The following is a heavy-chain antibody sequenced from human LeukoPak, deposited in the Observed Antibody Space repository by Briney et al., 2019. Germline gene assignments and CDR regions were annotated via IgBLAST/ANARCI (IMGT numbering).Heavy chain of an antibody. V-gene: IGHV3-23*01. J-gene: IGHJ5*02. CDR2: ISGSGGTT. D-gene: IGHD1-26*01. Sequence: PGGSLRLSCAASGFTISSYAMSWVRQAPGKGLDWVSAISGSGGTTYYADSVKGRLTISRDNSKHTVYLEMNSLRAEDPAVYYCAKFRDSGSPRGGFDPWGQGTLVTVSS. CDR1: GFTISSYA. CDR3: AKFRDSGSPRGGFDP.